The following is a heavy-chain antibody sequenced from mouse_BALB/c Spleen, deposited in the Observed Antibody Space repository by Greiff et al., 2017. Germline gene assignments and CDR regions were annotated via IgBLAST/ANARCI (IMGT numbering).Heavy chain of an antibody. CDR3: ARDGIGGYYYFDY. CDR2: INPYNDGT. V-gene: IGHV1-14*01. J-gene: IGHJ2*01. Sequence: VQLQQSGPELVKPGASVKMSCKASGYTFTSYVMHWVKQKPGQGLEWIGYINPYNDGTKYNEKFKGKATLTSDKSSSTAYMELSSLTSEDSAVYYCARDGIGGYYYFDYWGQGTTLTVSS. D-gene: IGHD2-3*01. CDR1: GYTFTSYV.